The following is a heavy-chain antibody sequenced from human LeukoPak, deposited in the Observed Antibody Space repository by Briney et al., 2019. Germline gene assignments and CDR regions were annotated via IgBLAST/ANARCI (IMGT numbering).Heavy chain of an antibody. CDR1: GFTFSSYS. Sequence: GGSLRLSCAASGFTFSSYSMKWVRQAPGKGLGWVSSISSSSSYIYYADSVKGRFTISRDNAKNSLYLQMNSLRAEDTAVYYCARDRELQDYWGQGTLVTVSS. CDR3: ARDRELQDY. CDR2: ISSSSSYI. J-gene: IGHJ4*02. D-gene: IGHD1-26*01. V-gene: IGHV3-21*01.